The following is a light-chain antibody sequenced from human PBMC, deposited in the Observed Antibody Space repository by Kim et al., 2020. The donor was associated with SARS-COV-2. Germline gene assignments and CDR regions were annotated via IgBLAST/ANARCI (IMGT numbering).Light chain of an antibody. J-gene: IGKJ5*01. CDR2: GAS. V-gene: IGKV3-15*01. CDR1: QGVSNN. Sequence: EIVMTQSPATLSVSPGDGATVSCRASQGVSNNLAWFQQKPGQAPRLLIYGASSRANGIPAMFSGTGSGTEFTLTISSLQSEDFAVYYCQQYNNWPPVTFGQGTRLEIK. CDR3: QQYNNWPPVT.